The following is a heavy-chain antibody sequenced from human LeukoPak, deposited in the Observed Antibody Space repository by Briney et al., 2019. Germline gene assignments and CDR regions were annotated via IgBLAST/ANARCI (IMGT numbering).Heavy chain of an antibody. CDR2: ISGSGAST. CDR3: AKDLPDYGPY. J-gene: IGHJ4*02. V-gene: IGHV3-23*01. Sequence: GGSLRLSCAASGFTFSNYAMSWVRQAPAQGLEWVSAISGSGASTYYADSLKGRFTISRDNSKNALYLQMNSLRAGDTAVYYCAKDLPDYGPYWGQGTLVTVSS. D-gene: IGHD4-17*01. CDR1: GFTFSNYA.